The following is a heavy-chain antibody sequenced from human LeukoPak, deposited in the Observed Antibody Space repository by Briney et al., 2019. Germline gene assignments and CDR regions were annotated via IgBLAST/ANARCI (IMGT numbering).Heavy chain of an antibody. CDR2: IYYSGST. CDR3: ASMRGNSSTFDI. J-gene: IGHJ3*02. V-gene: IGHV4-59*01. CDR1: GVSISRFY. D-gene: IGHD6-6*01. Sequence: SETLSLTCSLSGVSISRFYSSCVRQPPGKGLEWIGYIYYSGSTNYNPSLKSRVTISVDTSKNQFSLKLSSVTAADTAVYYCASMRGNSSTFDIWGPGTLVTVSS.